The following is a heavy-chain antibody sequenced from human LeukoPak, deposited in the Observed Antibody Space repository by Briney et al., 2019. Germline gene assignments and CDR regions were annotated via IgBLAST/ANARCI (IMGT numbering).Heavy chain of an antibody. CDR1: GFTFSSYA. Sequence: GRSLRPSCAASGFTFSSYAMHWVRQAPGKGLEWVAVISYDGSNKYYADSVKGRFTISRDNSKNTLYLRMNSLRAEDTAVYYCARHRVKYCSSTSCYGTYYYGMDVWGQGTTVTVSS. J-gene: IGHJ6*02. D-gene: IGHD2-2*01. V-gene: IGHV3-30*04. CDR3: ARHRVKYCSSTSCYGTYYYGMDV. CDR2: ISYDGSNK.